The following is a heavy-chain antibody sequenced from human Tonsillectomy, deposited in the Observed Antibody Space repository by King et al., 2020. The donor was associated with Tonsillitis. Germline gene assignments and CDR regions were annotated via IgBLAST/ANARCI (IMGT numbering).Heavy chain of an antibody. J-gene: IGHJ4*02. CDR3: VEISVRFRFIISRDNPQNTLYLQLNSLGAEDTTVYYCVKSYGGNSHGLDY. D-gene: IGHD4-23*01. CDR1: RFTFSSYG. V-gene: IGHV3-30*18. Sequence: VQLVESWGGVVQPGRSLRLSCAASRFTFSSYGMHWVRQAPGKGLEWGAGISYDGNTKYYADSVKGRFTISRDNSKNTLYLQLNSRRAEDTTGYYFVEISVRFRFIISRDNPQNTLYLQLNSLGAEDTTVYYCVKSYGGNSHGLDYWGQGTLVTVSS. CDR2: ISYDGNTK.